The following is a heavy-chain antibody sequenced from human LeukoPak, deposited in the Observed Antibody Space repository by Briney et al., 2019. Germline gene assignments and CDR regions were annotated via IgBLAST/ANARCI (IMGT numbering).Heavy chain of an antibody. J-gene: IGHJ4*02. CDR1: GFTFSSYW. Sequence: GGSLRLSCAASGFTFSSYWMSWVRQAPGKGLEWVANIKQDGSEKYYVDSVKGRFTISRDNAKNSLYLQMNSLRAEDTAVYYCARDNQYYDFWSGYYNLDYWGQGTLVTVSS. V-gene: IGHV3-7*01. D-gene: IGHD3-3*01. CDR3: ARDNQYYDFWSGYYNLDY. CDR2: IKQDGSEK.